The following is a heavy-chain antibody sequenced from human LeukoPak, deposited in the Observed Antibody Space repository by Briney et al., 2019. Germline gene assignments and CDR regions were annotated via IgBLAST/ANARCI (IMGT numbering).Heavy chain of an antibody. J-gene: IGHJ4*02. CDR1: GFTFSSYW. D-gene: IGHD3-22*01. CDR2: INSDGSST. CDR3: AKGLGWDSSGYSDN. Sequence: GGSLRLSCAASGFTFSSYWMHWVRQAPGKGLVWVSRINSDGSSTSYADSVKGRFTISRDNAKNTLYLQMNSLRAEDTALYYCAKGLGWDSSGYSDNWGQGTLVTVSS. V-gene: IGHV3-74*01.